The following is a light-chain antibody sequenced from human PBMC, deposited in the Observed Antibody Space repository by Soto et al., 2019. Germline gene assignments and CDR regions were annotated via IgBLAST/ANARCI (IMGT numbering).Light chain of an antibody. Sequence: QSALTQPASVSGSPGQSITISCSGSSGDVGNYDLVSWYQQIPGKAPQLMIFEVSRRPSRVSDRFSGSKSGNTASLTISGLQAEDEGDFYCCSYAGNCAWVFGGGTKLTVL. V-gene: IGLV2-23*02. J-gene: IGLJ3*02. CDR2: EVS. CDR1: SGDVGNYDL. CDR3: CSYAGNCAWV.